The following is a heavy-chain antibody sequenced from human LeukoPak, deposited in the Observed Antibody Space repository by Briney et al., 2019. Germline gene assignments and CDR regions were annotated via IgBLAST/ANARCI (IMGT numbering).Heavy chain of an antibody. V-gene: IGHV1-58*02. CDR2: IVVRRGNT. J-gene: IGHJ4*02. CDR3: AAPDQRRYCSRTSCYDYPDD. Sequence: TSLKVFCKASGFTFTSSAMQWVRQARGQRLEWIGWIVVRRGNTNYAQKFQERVTITRDMSTSTAYMELSSLRSEDTAVYYCAAPDQRRYCSRTSCYDYPDDWGQGWLLSVSS. CDR1: GFTFTSSA. D-gene: IGHD2-2*01.